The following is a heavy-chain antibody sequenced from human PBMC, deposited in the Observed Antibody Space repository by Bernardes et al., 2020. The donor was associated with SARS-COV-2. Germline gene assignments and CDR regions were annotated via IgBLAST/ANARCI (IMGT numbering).Heavy chain of an antibody. CDR1: GGSISTSNDY. CDR2: FYLFVST. D-gene: IGHD3-16*01. Sequence: SETLSLTCSVSGGSISTSNDYWGWVRQPPGKGLEWIGSFYLFVSTYYNPSLKSRVTISVDTSKNQFSLKLTSVTAADTAVYYCARLPDGAEQSRFDLWGRGTLVTVSS. J-gene: IGHJ2*01. CDR3: ARLPDGAEQSRFDL. V-gene: IGHV4-39*01.